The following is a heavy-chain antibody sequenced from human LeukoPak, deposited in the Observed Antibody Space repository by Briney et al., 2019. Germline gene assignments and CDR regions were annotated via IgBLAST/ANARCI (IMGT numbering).Heavy chain of an antibody. Sequence: SETLSLTCAVYGGSFSGYYWSWIRQPPGKGLEWIGEINHSGSTNYNPSLKSRVSISVDTSKNQFPLKLSSATAADTAVYYCARGTRSYYYYYMDVWGKGTTVTVSS. CDR3: ARGTRSYYYYYMDV. J-gene: IGHJ6*03. CDR2: INHSGST. CDR1: GGSFSGYY. D-gene: IGHD1-14*01. V-gene: IGHV4-34*01.